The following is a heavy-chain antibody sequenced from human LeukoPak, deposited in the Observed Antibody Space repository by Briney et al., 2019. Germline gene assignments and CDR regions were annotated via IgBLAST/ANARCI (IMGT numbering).Heavy chain of an antibody. CDR1: GFTFRSYS. CDR2: ISSTSTYI. D-gene: IGHD4-11*01. Sequence: GGSLRLSCAASGFTFRSYSMNWVRQAPGKGLEWVSSISSTSTYIDYADSVKGRFTISRDNAKNSLYLQMNSLRVEDTAVYYCASTTLTTGYWGQGTRVTVSS. J-gene: IGHJ4*02. CDR3: ASTTLTTGY. V-gene: IGHV3-21*01.